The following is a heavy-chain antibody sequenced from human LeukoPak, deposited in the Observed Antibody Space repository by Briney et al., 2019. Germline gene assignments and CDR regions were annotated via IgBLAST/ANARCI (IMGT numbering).Heavy chain of an antibody. Sequence: PSETLSLTCTVSGGSISGYYWSWIRQPPGKGLEWIGNIYHSGSTISNPSLKTRVTISVDPSKNQFSLKLNSVTAADTAVYYCARPLSLGYCSGGSCYGRGAWFDRWGQGTLVTVSS. V-gene: IGHV4-59*08. D-gene: IGHD2-15*01. CDR1: GGSISGYY. CDR2: IYHSGST. J-gene: IGHJ5*02. CDR3: ARPLSLGYCSGGSCYGRGAWFDR.